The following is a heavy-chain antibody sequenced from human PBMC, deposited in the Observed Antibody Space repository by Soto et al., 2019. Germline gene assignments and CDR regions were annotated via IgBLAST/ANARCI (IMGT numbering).Heavy chain of an antibody. CDR2: IIPIFGTA. CDR3: AREYYYGSGSPWYFDY. V-gene: IGHV1-69*06. D-gene: IGHD3-10*01. CDR1: GGTFSSYA. Sequence: VQLVESGAEVKKPGSSVKVSCKASGGTFSSYAISWVRQAPGQGLEWMGGIIPIFGTANYAQKFQGRVTITADKSTSTAYMELSSLRSEDTAVYYCAREYYYGSGSPWYFDYWGQGTLVTVSS. J-gene: IGHJ4*02.